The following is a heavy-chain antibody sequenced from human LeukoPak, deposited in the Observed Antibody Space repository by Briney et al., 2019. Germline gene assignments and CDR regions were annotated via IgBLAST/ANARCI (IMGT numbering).Heavy chain of an antibody. J-gene: IGHJ1*01. CDR3: AKGPSYSSGWSAEYFQH. CDR1: GFTFSTYS. D-gene: IGHD6-13*01. CDR2: ISWNSGSI. Sequence: GGSLRLSCAASGFTFSTYSMNWVRQAPGKGLEWVSGISWNSGSIAYADSVKGRFTISRDNAKNSLFLQMSSLRTEDTAFYYCAKGPSYSSGWSAEYFQHWGQGTLVTVSS. V-gene: IGHV3-9*01.